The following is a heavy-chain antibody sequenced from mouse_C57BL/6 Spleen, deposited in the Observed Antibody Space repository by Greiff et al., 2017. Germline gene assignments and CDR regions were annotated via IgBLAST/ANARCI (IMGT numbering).Heavy chain of an antibody. J-gene: IGHJ3*01. CDR2: INPGSGGT. CDR3: AREGDYYSWFAY. D-gene: IGHD2-1*01. CDR1: GYAFTNYL. V-gene: IGHV1-54*01. Sequence: QVQLQQSGAELVRPGTSVKVSCKASGYAFTNYLIEWVKQRPGQGLEWIGVINPGSGGTNYNEKFKGKATLTADKSSSTAYMQLSSLTSEDSAVYFCAREGDYYSWFAYWGQGTLVTVSA.